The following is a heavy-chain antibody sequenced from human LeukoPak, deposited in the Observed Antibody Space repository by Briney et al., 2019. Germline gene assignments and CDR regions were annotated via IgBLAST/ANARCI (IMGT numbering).Heavy chain of an antibody. CDR2: ISAYNGNT. V-gene: IGHV1-18*04. Sequence: ASVKVSCMASGYTFTSYVISGVRKGPGQGVEWMGWISAYNGNTNYAQKLQGRVTMTTDTSTSTAYMKLRSLRSDDTAVYYCARARRYSSSWLGDYWGQGTLVTVSS. CDR1: GYTFTSYV. J-gene: IGHJ4*02. D-gene: IGHD6-13*01. CDR3: ARARRYSSSWLGDY.